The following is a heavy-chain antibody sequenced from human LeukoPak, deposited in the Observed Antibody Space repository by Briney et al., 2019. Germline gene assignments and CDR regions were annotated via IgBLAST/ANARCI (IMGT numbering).Heavy chain of an antibody. CDR3: ARGWDCGGDCYPPSFDY. Sequence: ASVKVSCKASGYSFTSFGVSWVRQAPGQGPEWMGWISAYNGDIKYAQKFQGRVTMTTDTSTSTAYMELRSLGSDDTAVYYCARGWDCGGDCYPPSFDYWGQGTLVTVSS. CDR1: GYSFTSFG. J-gene: IGHJ4*02. D-gene: IGHD2-21*02. V-gene: IGHV1-18*01. CDR2: ISAYNGDI.